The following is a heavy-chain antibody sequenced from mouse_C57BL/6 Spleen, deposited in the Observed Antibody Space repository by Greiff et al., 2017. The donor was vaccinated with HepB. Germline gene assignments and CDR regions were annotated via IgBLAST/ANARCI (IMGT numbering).Heavy chain of an antibody. CDR2: ISSGSSTI. V-gene: IGHV5-17*01. Sequence: EVQLQESGGGLVKPGGSLELSCAASGFTFSDYGMHWVRQAPEKGLEWVAYISSGSSTIYYADTVKGRFTISRDNAKNTLFLQMTSLRSEDTAMYYCAGYSNNAMDYWGQGTSVTVSS. J-gene: IGHJ4*01. CDR1: GFTFSDYG. D-gene: IGHD2-5*01. CDR3: AGYSNNAMDY.